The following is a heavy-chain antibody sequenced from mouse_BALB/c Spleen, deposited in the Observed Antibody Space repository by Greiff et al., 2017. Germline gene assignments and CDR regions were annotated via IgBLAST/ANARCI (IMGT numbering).Heavy chain of an antibody. CDR3: ARAWFAY. Sequence: QVQLQQSGAELAKPGASVKMSCKASGYTFTSYWMHWVKQRPGQGLEWIGYINPSTGYTEYNQKFKDKATLTADKSSSTAYMQLSSLTSEDSAVYYCARAWFAYWGQGTTLTVSS. CDR2: INPSTGYT. J-gene: IGHJ2*01. V-gene: IGHV1-7*01. CDR1: GYTFTSYW. D-gene: IGHD2-2*01.